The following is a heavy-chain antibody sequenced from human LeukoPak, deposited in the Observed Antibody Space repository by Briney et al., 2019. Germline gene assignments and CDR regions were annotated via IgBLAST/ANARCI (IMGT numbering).Heavy chain of an antibody. D-gene: IGHD3-10*01. J-gene: IGHJ4*02. V-gene: IGHV3-23*01. CDR3: AKGTIYYYGSGSYYNDY. CDR1: GFTISSYA. Sequence: QPGGSLRLSCAASGFTISSYAMSWVRQAPGKGLEWVSAISGSGGSTYYADSVKGRFTISRDNSKNTLYLQMNSLRAEDTAVYYCAKGTIYYYGSGSYYNDYWGQGTLVTVSS. CDR2: ISGSGGST.